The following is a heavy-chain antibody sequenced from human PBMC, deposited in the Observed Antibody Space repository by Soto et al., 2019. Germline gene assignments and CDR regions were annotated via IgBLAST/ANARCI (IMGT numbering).Heavy chain of an antibody. CDR2: INEDGSDK. CDR1: GFTFTNYW. V-gene: IGHV3-7*03. D-gene: IGHD2-15*01. Sequence: EVQLVESGGGLVQPGVSLRLSCAVSGFTFTNYWMNWVRQAPGRGLEWLANINEDGSDKSYVDAVKGRFTISRDNAKNALYLLMHSLRAEDTAVYYCVRGVSTPGNDSWGQGTLVTVSS. CDR3: VRGVSTPGNDS. J-gene: IGHJ4*02.